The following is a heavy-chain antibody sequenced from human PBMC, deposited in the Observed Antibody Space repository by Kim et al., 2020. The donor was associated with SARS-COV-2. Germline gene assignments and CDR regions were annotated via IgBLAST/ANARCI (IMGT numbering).Heavy chain of an antibody. V-gene: IGHV4-4*07. J-gene: IGHJ4*02. D-gene: IGHD6-13*01. Sequence: YNPSLKGRVTRSVDTSMNQFSLRLSSVTAADTAVYYCARGGFSTLYPFDFWGQGTLVTVSS. CDR3: ARGGFSTLYPFDF.